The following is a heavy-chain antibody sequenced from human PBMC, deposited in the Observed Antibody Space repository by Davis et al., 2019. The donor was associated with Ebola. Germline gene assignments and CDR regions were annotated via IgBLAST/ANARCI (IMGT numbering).Heavy chain of an antibody. CDR2: IYPGYSDT. D-gene: IGHD1-7*01. CDR1: GYSFTSYW. J-gene: IGHJ4*02. CDR3: ARSSWNFGSHFDH. Sequence: GESLKISCKDSGYSFTSYWIGWVRQMPGKGLEWMGIIYPGYSDTRYSPSFRGQVTISADKSISTAYLHWSSLKASDTAIYYCARSSWNFGSHFDHWGQGTLVTVSS. V-gene: IGHV5-51*01.